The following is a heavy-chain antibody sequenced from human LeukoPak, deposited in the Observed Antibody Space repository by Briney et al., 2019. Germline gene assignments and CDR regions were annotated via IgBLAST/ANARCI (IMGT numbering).Heavy chain of an antibody. D-gene: IGHD6-13*01. J-gene: IGHJ4*02. CDR3: ARDHIAAAGIPYFDY. V-gene: IGHV3-48*01. CDR1: GFTFSSYS. CDR2: ISSLSGTI. Sequence: GGPLRLSCVASGFTFSSYSMNWVRQAPGEGLEWVSYISSLSGTIYYADSVKGRFTISRDNAKNSLYLQMNSLRAEDTAVYYCARDHIAAAGIPYFDYWGQGTLVTVSS.